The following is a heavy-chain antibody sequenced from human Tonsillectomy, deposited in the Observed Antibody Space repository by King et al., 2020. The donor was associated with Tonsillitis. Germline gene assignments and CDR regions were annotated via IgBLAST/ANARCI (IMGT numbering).Heavy chain of an antibody. V-gene: IGHV3-49*03. CDR3: TRGAHQVFDY. CDR2: IRSKAYGGTT. J-gene: IGHJ4*02. Sequence: MSWFRQAPGKWLEWVGFIRSKAYGGTTEYAASVKGRFTISRDDSKSIAYLQMNSMKTEATAVYYCTRGAHQVFDYWGQGTLVNVSS.